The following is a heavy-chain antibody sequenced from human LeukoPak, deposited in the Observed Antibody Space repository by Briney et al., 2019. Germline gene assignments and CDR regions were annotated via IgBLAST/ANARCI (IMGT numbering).Heavy chain of an antibody. D-gene: IGHD3-10*01. CDR2: IYFSGST. V-gene: IGHV4-39*07. Sequence: SETLSLTCIVSGGSIISSTYYWGWIRQPPGKGLEWIGSIYFSGSTYDNPSLQSRVTISVDTSKNQFSLKLSSVTAADTAVYYCAREDFGLDYGSGSYDVWGQGTTVTVSS. J-gene: IGHJ6*02. CDR1: GGSIISSTYY. CDR3: AREDFGLDYGSGSYDV.